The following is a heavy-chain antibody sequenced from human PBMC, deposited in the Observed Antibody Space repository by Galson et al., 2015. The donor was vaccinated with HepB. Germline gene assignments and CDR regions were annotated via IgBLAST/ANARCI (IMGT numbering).Heavy chain of an antibody. CDR2: ISSKSKNYTT. J-gene: IGHJ5*02. CDR1: GFTFSGSA. D-gene: IGHD3-10*01. CDR3: TRPIYYYGSGDYYNKVFDP. V-gene: IGHV3-73*01. Sequence: SLRLSCAASGFTFSGSAMHWVRQASGKGLERIGHISSKSKNYTTVYAASVKGRFTISREDSQNTAYLQMNSLKSDDTAVYYCTRPIYYYGSGDYYNKVFDPWGQGTLVTVSS.